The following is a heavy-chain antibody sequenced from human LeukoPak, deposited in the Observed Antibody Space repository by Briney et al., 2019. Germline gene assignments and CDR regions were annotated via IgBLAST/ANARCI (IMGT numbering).Heavy chain of an antibody. Sequence: SDTLSLTCAVYGGSFSGYYWSWIRQPPGKGLEWIGEINHSGSTNYNPSLKSRVTISVDTSKNQFSLKLSSVTAADTAVYYCARDRGYCSSTSCPGVDVWGKGTTVTVSS. CDR2: INHSGST. CDR1: GGSFSGYY. D-gene: IGHD2-2*01. V-gene: IGHV4-34*01. J-gene: IGHJ6*04. CDR3: ARDRGYCSSTSCPGVDV.